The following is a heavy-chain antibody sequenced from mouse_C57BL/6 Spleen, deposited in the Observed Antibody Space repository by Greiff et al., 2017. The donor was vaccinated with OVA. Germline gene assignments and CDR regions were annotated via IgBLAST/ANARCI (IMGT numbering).Heavy chain of an antibody. Sequence: QVQLQQSGAELVRPGSSVKLSCKASGYTFTSYWMDWVKQRPGQGLEWIGNIYPSDSETHYNQKFKDKATLTVDKSSSTAYMQLSSLTSEDSAVYYCAREGMVTTGFAYWGQGTLVTVSA. V-gene: IGHV1-61*01. CDR2: IYPSDSET. CDR3: AREGMVTTGFAY. CDR1: GYTFTSYW. D-gene: IGHD2-2*01. J-gene: IGHJ3*01.